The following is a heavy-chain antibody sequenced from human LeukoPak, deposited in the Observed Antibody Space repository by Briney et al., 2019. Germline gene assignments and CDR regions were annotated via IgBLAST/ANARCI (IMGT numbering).Heavy chain of an antibody. V-gene: IGHV1-24*01. J-gene: IGHJ4*02. CDR2: FDPEDGET. CDR3: ATEDGYARTFDY. CDR1: GYTLTELS. D-gene: IGHD5-24*01. Sequence: ASVKVSCKVSGYTLTELSMHWVRQAPGKGLEWMGDFDPEDGETIYAQKFQGRVTMTEDTSTDTAYMELSSLRSEDTAVYYCATEDGYARTFDYWGQGTLVTVSS.